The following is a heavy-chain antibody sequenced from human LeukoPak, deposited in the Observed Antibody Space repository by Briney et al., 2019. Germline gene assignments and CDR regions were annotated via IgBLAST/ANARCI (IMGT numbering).Heavy chain of an antibody. CDR3: ARGAGVVAVAGTLLDY. D-gene: IGHD6-19*01. Sequence: GGSLRLSCAASGFTFSSYWMSWVRQAPGKGLEWVANIKQDGSEKYYVDSVKGRFTISRDNAKNSLYLQMNSLGAEDTAVYYCARGAGVVAVAGTLLDYWGQGTLVTVSS. J-gene: IGHJ4*02. CDR2: IKQDGSEK. CDR1: GFTFSSYW. V-gene: IGHV3-7*03.